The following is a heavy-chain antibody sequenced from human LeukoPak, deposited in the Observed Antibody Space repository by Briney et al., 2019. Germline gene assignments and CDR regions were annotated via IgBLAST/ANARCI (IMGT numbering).Heavy chain of an antibody. V-gene: IGHV1-69*13. D-gene: IGHD4-11*01. J-gene: IGHJ4*02. CDR1: GGTFSSYA. Sequence: ASEKVSCKASGGTFSSYAISWVRQAPGQGLEWMGGIIPIFGTANYAQKFQGRVTITADESTSTAYMELSSLRSEDTAVYYCASVTSRYYFDYWGQGTLVTVSS. CDR2: IIPIFGTA. CDR3: ASVTSRYYFDY.